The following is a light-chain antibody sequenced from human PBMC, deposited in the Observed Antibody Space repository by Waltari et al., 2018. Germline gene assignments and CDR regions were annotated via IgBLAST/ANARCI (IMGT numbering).Light chain of an antibody. J-gene: IGLJ2*01. V-gene: IGLV2-14*01. CDR1: SSDVGGYNY. CDR2: DVS. CDR3: SSYTSSSTFP. Sequence: QSALTQPAPVSGSPGQSITIPCTGTSSDVGGYNYVSWYQQHPGKAPKLMIYDVSKRPSGVSNRFSGSKSGNTASLTISGLQAEDEADYYCSSYTSSSTFPFGGGTKLTVL.